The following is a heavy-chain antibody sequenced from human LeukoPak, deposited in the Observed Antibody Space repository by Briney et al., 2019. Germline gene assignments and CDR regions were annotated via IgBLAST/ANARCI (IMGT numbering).Heavy chain of an antibody. CDR3: ATTSDAPANV. D-gene: IGHD2-2*01. J-gene: IGHJ4*02. CDR1: GFTFSSYW. CDR2: IRQDGAVI. V-gene: IGHV3-7*01. Sequence: GGSLRLFCAASGFTFSSYWMSWVRQAPGKGLEWVANIRQDGAVIYYVDSVKGRFTISRDNAKNSLYLQMSSLRAEDTGFYYCATTSDAPANVWGQGTLVTVSS.